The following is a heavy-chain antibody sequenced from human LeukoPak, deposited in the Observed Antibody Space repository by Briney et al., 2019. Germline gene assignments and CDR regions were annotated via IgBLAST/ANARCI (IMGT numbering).Heavy chain of an antibody. CDR3: ARVLYSSSWYFYMDV. CDR1: GYTFTNYA. CDR2: INTGNGNT. Sequence: ASVKVSCKASGYTFTNYAMHWVRQAPGQRLEWMGWINTGNGNTKYSQELQGRVTMTTDTSTSTAYMELRSLRSDDTAVYYCARVLYSSSWYFYMDVWGKGTTVTISS. J-gene: IGHJ6*03. V-gene: IGHV1-3*04. D-gene: IGHD6-13*01.